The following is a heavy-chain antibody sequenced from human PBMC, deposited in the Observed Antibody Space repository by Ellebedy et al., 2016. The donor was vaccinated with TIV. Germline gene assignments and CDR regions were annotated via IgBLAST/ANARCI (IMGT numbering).Heavy chain of an antibody. D-gene: IGHD3-16*01. CDR3: ARGGMMGESLYFDY. CDR1: GYTFSSYA. CDR2: INAGNGIT. Sequence: ASVKVSCKASGYTFSSYALYWVRQAPGQRLEWMGWINAGNGITVYSENFQDRVTLSRDTSATTAYMELTSLRYEDTAVYYCARGGMMGESLYFDYWGQGALVTISS. J-gene: IGHJ4*02. V-gene: IGHV1-3*01.